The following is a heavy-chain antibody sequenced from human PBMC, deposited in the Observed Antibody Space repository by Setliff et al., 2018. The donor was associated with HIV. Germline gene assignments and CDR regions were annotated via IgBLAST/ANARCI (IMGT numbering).Heavy chain of an antibody. Sequence: ASVKVSCKASGYTFTTYAIHWVRQAPGQRLEWMGWINVDEGNTKYSQDLQGRVTITRDTSASTAYMELNSLRSEDMAVYYCAGAPHEGLLWFGGGGFDIWGQGTMVTVSS. CDR1: GYTFTTYA. CDR3: AGAPHEGLLWFGGGGFDI. V-gene: IGHV1-3*03. D-gene: IGHD3-10*01. CDR2: INVDEGNT. J-gene: IGHJ3*02.